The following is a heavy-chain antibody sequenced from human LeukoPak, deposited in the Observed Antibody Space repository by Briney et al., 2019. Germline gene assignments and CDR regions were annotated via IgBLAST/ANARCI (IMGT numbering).Heavy chain of an antibody. V-gene: IGHV1-69*05. J-gene: IGHJ3*02. Sequence: SVKVSCKAFGGTFSSYAISWVRQAPGQGLEWMGGIIPIFGTANYAQKFQGRVTITTDESTSTAYMELSSLRSEDTAVYYCARGGRILTGYYLPPNDAFDIWGQGTMVTVSS. CDR3: ARGGRILTGYYLPPNDAFDI. CDR1: GGTFSSYA. CDR2: IIPIFGTA. D-gene: IGHD3-9*01.